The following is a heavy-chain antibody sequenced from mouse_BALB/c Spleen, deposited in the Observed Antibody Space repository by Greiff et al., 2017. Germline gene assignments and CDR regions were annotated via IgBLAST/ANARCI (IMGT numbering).Heavy chain of an antibody. CDR2: IRNKANGYTT. V-gene: IGHV7-3*02. CDR3: ARVSGYYAFDY. J-gene: IGHJ2*01. CDR1: GFTFTDYY. Sequence: EVQLVESGGGLVQPGGSLRLSCATSGFTFTDYYMSWVRQPPGKALEWVGFIRNKANGYTTEYSASVKGRFTISRDNSQSILYLQMNTLRAEDSATYYCARVSGYYAFDYWGQGTTLTVSS. D-gene: IGHD2-3*01.